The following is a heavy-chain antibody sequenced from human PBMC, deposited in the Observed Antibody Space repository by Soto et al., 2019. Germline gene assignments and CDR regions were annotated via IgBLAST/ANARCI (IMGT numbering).Heavy chain of an antibody. D-gene: IGHD3-22*01. CDR2: ISYDGSNK. J-gene: IGHJ4*02. CDR3: ARAEGYYDSSGTTVIDY. V-gene: IGHV3-30-3*01. CDR1: GFTFSSYA. Sequence: QVQLVESGGGVVQPGRSLRLSCAASGFTFSSYAMHWVRQAPGKGLEWVAVISYDGSNKYYPDSVKGRFTISRDNSKNTLYLQMNSLRAEDTAVYYCARAEGYYDSSGTTVIDYWGQGTLVTVSS.